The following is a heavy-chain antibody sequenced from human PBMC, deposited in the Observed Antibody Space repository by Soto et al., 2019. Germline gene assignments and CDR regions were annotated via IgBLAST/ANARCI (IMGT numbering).Heavy chain of an antibody. D-gene: IGHD3-10*01. CDR3: ARLESYGSGSYYIRNYYYGMDV. CDR1: GYSFTSYW. J-gene: IGHJ6*02. Sequence: PGESLKISCKGSGYSFTSYWIGWVRQMPGKGLEWVGIIYPGGSDTRYSPSFQGQVTISADKSISTAYLQWSSLKASDTAMYYCARLESYGSGSYYIRNYYYGMDVWGQGTTVTVSS. V-gene: IGHV5-51*01. CDR2: IYPGGSDT.